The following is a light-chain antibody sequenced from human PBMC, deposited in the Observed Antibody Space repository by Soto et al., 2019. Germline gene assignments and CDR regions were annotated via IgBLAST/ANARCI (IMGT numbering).Light chain of an antibody. CDR1: TSDIGDYVY. J-gene: IGLJ3*02. V-gene: IGLV2-14*03. CDR2: DVS. Sequence: QSVLTQPASVSGSPGQSVTISCTGTTSDIGDYVYVSWYQQYPDKAPKLVIFDVSDRPSGLFTRFSGSKSGNTASLTISGLQAEDEDDYYCSSYTTVSPHVLFGGGTKVTVL. CDR3: SSYTTVSPHVL.